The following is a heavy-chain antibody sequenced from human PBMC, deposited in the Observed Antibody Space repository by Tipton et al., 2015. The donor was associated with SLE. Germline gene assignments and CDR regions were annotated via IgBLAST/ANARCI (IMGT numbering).Heavy chain of an antibody. V-gene: IGHV3-7*01. Sequence: SLRLSCAASGFTFSNYWMSWVRQAPGKGLEWVANIKQDGSGKYYVDSVKGRFTISRDNAKNSLYLQMNSLRAEDTAMYYCARGHYDFWSGYPIDYWGQGTLVTVSS. CDR2: IKQDGSGK. CDR3: ARGHYDFWSGYPIDY. D-gene: IGHD3-3*01. J-gene: IGHJ4*02. CDR1: GFTFSNYW.